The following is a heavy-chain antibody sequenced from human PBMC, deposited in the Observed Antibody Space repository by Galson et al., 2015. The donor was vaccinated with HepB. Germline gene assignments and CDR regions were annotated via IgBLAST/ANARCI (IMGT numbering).Heavy chain of an antibody. CDR3: AGTTVTPPYGMDV. J-gene: IGHJ6*02. Sequence: SVKVSCKASGGTFSSYAISWVRQAPGQGLEWMGGIIPIFGTANYAQKFQGRVTITADESTNTAYMELSSLRSEDTAVYYCAGTTVTPPYGMDVWGQGTTVTVSS. CDR1: GGTFSSYA. V-gene: IGHV1-69*13. CDR2: IIPIFGTA. D-gene: IGHD4-17*01.